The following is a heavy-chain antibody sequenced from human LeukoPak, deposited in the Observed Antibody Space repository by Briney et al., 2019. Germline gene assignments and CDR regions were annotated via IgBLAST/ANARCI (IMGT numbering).Heavy chain of an antibody. CDR2: IYYSGST. D-gene: IGHD3-16*02. J-gene: IGHJ3*01. CDR1: VGCINSYF. CDR3: VRIYDYVWGSYRYRAFDV. Sequence: SETLSLTCTVSVGCINSYFWSWIRQPPGKGLEWPGYIYYSGSTNYKPSHKSRFTISVKTSITHFTQTLSSMTAATTADYYYVRIYDYVWGSYRYRAFDVWGEGTMVTVSS. V-gene: IGHV4-59*01.